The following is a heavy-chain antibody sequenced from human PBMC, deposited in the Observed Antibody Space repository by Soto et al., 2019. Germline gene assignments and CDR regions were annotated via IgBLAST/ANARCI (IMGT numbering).Heavy chain of an antibody. CDR3: ASRDPGTGIDS. CDR1: PGSFSSNNW. J-gene: IGHJ5*01. D-gene: IGHD1-1*01. V-gene: IGHV4-4*02. Sequence: QVQLQESGPGLVKPSETLSLTCGVSPGSFSSNNWWTWVRQPPGQGLEWIGEIYRTGSTNYNTSLKSRVTRSLDKSENQFSLRLTSLTAADTAMYFCASRDPGTGIDSRGQGTLVTVSS. CDR2: IYRTGST.